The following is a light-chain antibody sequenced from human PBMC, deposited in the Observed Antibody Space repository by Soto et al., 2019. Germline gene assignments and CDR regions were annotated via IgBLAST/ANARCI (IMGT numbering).Light chain of an antibody. V-gene: IGLV2-23*02. J-gene: IGLJ1*01. CDR2: EVS. CDR3: CSYAGSSTYV. CDR1: SSVVGSYNL. Sequence: QSVLTQPASVSGSPGQSITISCTGTSSVVGSYNLVSWYQQHPGKAPKLMIYEVSKRPSGVSNRFSGSKSGNTPSLTISGLQAEDEADYYCCSYAGSSTYVFGTGTKVTVL.